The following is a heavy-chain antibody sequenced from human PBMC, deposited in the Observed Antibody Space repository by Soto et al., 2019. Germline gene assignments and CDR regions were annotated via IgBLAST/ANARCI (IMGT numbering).Heavy chain of an antibody. CDR2: ISAYNGNT. J-gene: IGHJ4*02. CDR1: GYTFTSYG. V-gene: IGHV1-18*01. CDR3: AKEAGVSGELYY. D-gene: IGHD3-16*01. Sequence: QVQLVQSGAEVKKPGASVKVSCKASGYTFTSYGISWVRQAPGQGLEWMGWISAYNGNTNYAQKRKGIVTMTRDTATSTAYMELRRLRPADTAVDDCAKEAGVSGELYYWGPVTLFTVSS.